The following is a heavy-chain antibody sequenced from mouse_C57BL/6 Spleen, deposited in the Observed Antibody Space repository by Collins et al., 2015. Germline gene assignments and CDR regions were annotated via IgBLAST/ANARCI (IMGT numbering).Heavy chain of an antibody. Sequence: QGQLQQSGPELVKPGASVKISCKASGYAFSSSWMNWVKQRPGKGLEWIGRIYPGDGDTNYNGKFKGKATLTADKSSSTAYMQLSSLTSEDSAVYFCARIFDGYPYAMDFWGQGTSVTVSS. CDR1: GYAFSSSW. J-gene: IGHJ4*01. D-gene: IGHD2-3*01. CDR3: ARIFDGYPYAMDF. CDR2: IYPGDGDT. V-gene: IGHV1-82*01.